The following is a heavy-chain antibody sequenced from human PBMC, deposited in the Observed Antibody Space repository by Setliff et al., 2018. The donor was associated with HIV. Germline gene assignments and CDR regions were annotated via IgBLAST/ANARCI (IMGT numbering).Heavy chain of an antibody. J-gene: IGHJ3*02. CDR2: IIPIFGTA. CDR3: ARPTGGHSGSGSYNDAFDI. V-gene: IGHV1-69*13. CDR1: GGTFTTYA. D-gene: IGHD3-10*01. Sequence: SVKVSCKASGGTFTTYAISWVRQAPGQGLEWMGGIIPIFGTANYAQKFQGRVTITADESTSTAYMELSSLRSEDTAVYYCARPTGGHSGSGSYNDAFDIWGQGTMVTVSS.